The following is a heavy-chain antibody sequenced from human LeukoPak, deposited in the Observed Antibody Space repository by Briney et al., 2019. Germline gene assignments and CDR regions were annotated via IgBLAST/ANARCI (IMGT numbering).Heavy chain of an antibody. Sequence: GGSLRLSCAASGFTFSSYAMSWVRQAPGKGLEWVSAISGSGGSTYCADSVKGRFTISRDNSKNTLYLQMNSLRAEDTAVYYCAKMVDIVVVIDYFDYWGQGTLVTVSS. V-gene: IGHV3-23*01. CDR2: ISGSGGST. D-gene: IGHD3-22*01. J-gene: IGHJ4*02. CDR1: GFTFSSYA. CDR3: AKMVDIVVVIDYFDY.